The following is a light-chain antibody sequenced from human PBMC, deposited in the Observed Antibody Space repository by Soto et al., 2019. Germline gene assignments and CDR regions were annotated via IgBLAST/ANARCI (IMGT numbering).Light chain of an antibody. CDR1: QSVSSN. CDR3: QQRSKWIPR. CDR2: GAF. V-gene: IGKV3-15*01. J-gene: IGKJ1*01. Sequence: SHSPVTLSLSANYRANLSFRASQSVSSNLAWYQQKPGQAPSLLIYGAFTRATGIPARFSGTGSGTEFTLTISSLQSEDFAVYCCQQRSKWIPRFGQGTKVDIK.